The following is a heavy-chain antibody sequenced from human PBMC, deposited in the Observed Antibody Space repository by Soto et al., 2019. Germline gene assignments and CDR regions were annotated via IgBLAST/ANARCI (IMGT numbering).Heavy chain of an antibody. V-gene: IGHV3-48*03. CDR1: GFSFNTYN. CDR2: ISSSGAI. J-gene: IGHJ4*02. D-gene: IGHD3-10*01. CDR3: ATTLNSYGPGWCRPCDS. Sequence: EVQLVESGGGLAQPGGSLRLSCAASGFSFNTYNMNWVRQAPGEGPEWISYISSSGAINYAGSVRGRFTVSRDNAKKSLYLQLNSLRVDDTAVYYCATTLNSYGPGWCRPCDSWGQGTLVTVSS.